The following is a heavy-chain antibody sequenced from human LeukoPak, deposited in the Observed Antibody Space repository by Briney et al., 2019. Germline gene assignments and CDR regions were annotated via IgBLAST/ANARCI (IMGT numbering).Heavy chain of an antibody. CDR3: ARGRYMDV. CDR1: GYIFIDYE. Sequence: ASVKVSCKASGYIFIDYEINWVRQAPGQGLEWMGWMNPKSGDTGYEQKFQGRVTMTRDSSISTVYMELSSLGSEDTALYYCARGRYMDVWGKGTTVTVSS. V-gene: IGHV1-8*02. CDR2: MNPKSGDT. J-gene: IGHJ6*03.